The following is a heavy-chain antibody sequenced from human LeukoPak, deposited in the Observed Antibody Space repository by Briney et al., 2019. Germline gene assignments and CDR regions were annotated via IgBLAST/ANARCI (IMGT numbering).Heavy chain of an antibody. CDR2: IYPGDSDT. V-gene: IGHV5-51*01. D-gene: IGHD2-2*01. CDR1: GSSFTTYW. Sequence: GESLKISCKGSGSSFTTYWRGWARQLPGKGLEWMGIIYPGDSDTRYSTSFQGQVTISADKSISTAYLQWSSLETSHNAMYYCACDEIPAAIAPDAFDIWGQGTMVTVSS. J-gene: IGHJ3*02. CDR3: ACDEIPAAIAPDAFDI.